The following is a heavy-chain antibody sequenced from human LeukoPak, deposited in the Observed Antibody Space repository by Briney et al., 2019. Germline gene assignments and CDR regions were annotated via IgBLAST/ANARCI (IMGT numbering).Heavy chain of an antibody. CDR3: ARESGNGYSNGWYPYYYYGMDV. CDR2: INSDGSIT. D-gene: IGHD6-19*01. Sequence: GGSLRLSCAASGFTFTTYWMHWVRQAPGKGLVWVSHINSDGSITSYADSVKGRFTISRDNSKNTLYLQMNSLRAEDTAVYYCARESGNGYSNGWYPYYYYGMDVWGQGTTVTVSS. J-gene: IGHJ6*02. CDR1: GFTFTTYW. V-gene: IGHV3-74*01.